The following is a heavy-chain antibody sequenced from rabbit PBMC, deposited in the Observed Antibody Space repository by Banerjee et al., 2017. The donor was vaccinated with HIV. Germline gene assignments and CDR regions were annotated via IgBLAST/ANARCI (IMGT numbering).Heavy chain of an antibody. D-gene: IGHD6-1*01. J-gene: IGHJ3*01. V-gene: IGHV1S40*01. CDR2: IDTSYGNT. CDR3: ARGYGGYGWTTRLAL. CDR1: RFSFSSSYS. Sequence: QSLEESGGDLVKPGASLTLTCTASRFSFSSSYSMCWVRQAPGKGLEWIACIDTSYGNTAYASWAKGRFTISKTSSTSVTLQMTSLTAADTATYFCARGYGGYGWTTRLALWGPGTLVTVS.